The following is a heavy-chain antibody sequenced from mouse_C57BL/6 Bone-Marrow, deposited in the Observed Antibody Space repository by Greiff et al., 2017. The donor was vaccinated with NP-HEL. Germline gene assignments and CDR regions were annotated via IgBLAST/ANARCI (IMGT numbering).Heavy chain of an antibody. CDR2: IHPNSGST. CDR3: AIGGLRRWYFDV. V-gene: IGHV1-64*01. Sequence: QVQLQQSGAELVKPGASVKLSCKASGYTFNSYWMHWVKQRPGQGLEWIGMIHPNSGSTNYNEKFKSKATLTVDKSSSKAYMQLSSLTSEDSAVYYCAIGGLRRWYFDVWGTGTTVTVSS. D-gene: IGHD2-2*01. J-gene: IGHJ1*03. CDR1: GYTFNSYW.